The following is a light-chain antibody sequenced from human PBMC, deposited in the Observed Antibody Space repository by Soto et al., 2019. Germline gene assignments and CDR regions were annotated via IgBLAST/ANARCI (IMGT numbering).Light chain of an antibody. J-gene: IGKJ3*01. CDR1: QSVSTS. Sequence: VLTQSPSTLSFPPGERATLSCRASQSVSTSVAWYQQKPGQAPRLLIYDASNRATGIPARFSGSGSGTDFTLTISSLEPEDFAVYYCQQRSNWIFGPGTKVDI. CDR2: DAS. CDR3: QQRSNWI. V-gene: IGKV3-11*01.